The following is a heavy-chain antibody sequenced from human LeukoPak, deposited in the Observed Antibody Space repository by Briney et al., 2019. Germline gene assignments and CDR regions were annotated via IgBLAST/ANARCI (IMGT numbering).Heavy chain of an antibody. CDR2: IYHSGST. Sequence: SETLSLTCAVSGGSISSSNWWSWVRQPPVKGLEWIGEIYHSGSTNYNPSLKSRVTISVDKSKNQFSLKLSSVTAADTAVYYCARGPPDCSSTSCYAFDAFDIWGQGTMVTVSS. V-gene: IGHV4-4*02. J-gene: IGHJ3*02. CDR1: GGSISSSNW. D-gene: IGHD2-2*01. CDR3: ARGPPDCSSTSCYAFDAFDI.